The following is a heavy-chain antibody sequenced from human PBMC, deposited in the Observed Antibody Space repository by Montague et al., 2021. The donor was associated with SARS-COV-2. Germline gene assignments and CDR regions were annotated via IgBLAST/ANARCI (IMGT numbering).Heavy chain of an antibody. V-gene: IGHV4-59*08. CDR3: ARLGRGYCYAQPAFDI. J-gene: IGHJ3*02. CDR1: RGSISSYY. CDR2: IYHSGST. D-gene: IGHD5-18*01. Sequence: SETLSLTCAVYRGSISSYYWSWIRQPPGKGLEWIGYIYHSGSTNYNPSLKSRVTISVDTSKNQFSLKLSSVTAADTAVYYCARLGRGYCYAQPAFDIWGQGTMVTVSS.